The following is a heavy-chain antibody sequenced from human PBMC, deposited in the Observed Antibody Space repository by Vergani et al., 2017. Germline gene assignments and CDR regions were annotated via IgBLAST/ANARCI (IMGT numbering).Heavy chain of an antibody. CDR2: IDPSDSYT. Sequence: EVQLVQSGAEVKKPGESLRISCKGSGYSFTSYWISWVRQMPGKGLEWMGRIDPSDSYTNYSPSFQGHVTISADKSISTAYLQWSSLKASDTAMYYCAIHPPSYSSSWYRFDYWGQGTLVTVSS. J-gene: IGHJ4*02. D-gene: IGHD6-13*01. CDR1: GYSFTSYW. V-gene: IGHV5-10-1*01. CDR3: AIHPPSYSSSWYRFDY.